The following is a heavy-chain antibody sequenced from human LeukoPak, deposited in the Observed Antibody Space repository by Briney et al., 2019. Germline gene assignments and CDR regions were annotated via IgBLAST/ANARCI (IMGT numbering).Heavy chain of an antibody. V-gene: IGHV4-34*01. J-gene: IGHJ4*02. CDR1: GESFSGYY. D-gene: IGHD5-18*01. CDR2: INHSGST. CDR3: ARVSQSYGYDYFDY. Sequence: SETLSLTCAVYGESFSGYYWSWIRQPPGKGLEWIGEINHSGSTNYNPSLKSRVTISVDTSKNQFSLKLSSVTAADTAVYYCARVSQSYGYDYFDYWGQGTLVTVSS.